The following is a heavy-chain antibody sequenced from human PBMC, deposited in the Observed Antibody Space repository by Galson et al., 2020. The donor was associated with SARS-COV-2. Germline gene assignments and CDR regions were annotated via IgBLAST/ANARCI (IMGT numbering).Heavy chain of an antibody. Sequence: QLGESLKISCAAPGFTFNNYAIQWVRQAPGKGLEWVAVISHEGRIEVYADSVKGRFTISRDNSENMLFLQMDSLRADDTAVYYCARDVSGGASDIWGQGTMVTVSS. V-gene: IGHV3-30*04. D-gene: IGHD1-26*01. CDR2: ISHEGRIE. CDR3: ARDVSGGASDI. CDR1: GFTFNNYA. J-gene: IGHJ3*02.